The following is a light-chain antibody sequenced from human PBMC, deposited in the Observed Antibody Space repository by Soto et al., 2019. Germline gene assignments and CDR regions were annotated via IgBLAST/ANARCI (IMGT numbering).Light chain of an antibody. CDR2: DTS. CDR3: QQYHTSPRT. J-gene: IGKJ5*01. V-gene: IGKV1-16*02. Sequence: DIPMTQSPSSLSVSVGDRVTITCRASQRVGKYLAWFQQKPWRAPESLIYDTSTLQSGVPSKFSGSVSGTEFTLTINSLQPKDSATYYCQQYHTSPRTFGQGTRLEIK. CDR1: QRVGKY.